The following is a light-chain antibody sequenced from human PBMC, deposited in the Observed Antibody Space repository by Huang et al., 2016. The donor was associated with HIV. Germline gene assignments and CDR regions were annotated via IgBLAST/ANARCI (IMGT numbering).Light chain of an antibody. CDR3: MEALQAPYT. Sequence: DAVMTQSPLSLPVPPGEPASISCRSSQSLRRRNGLNYLDWYLQKPGQSPQLLIHLGSRRASGVPDRFSGGGSGRDCSLNISRVEAEDAGIYYCMEALQAPYTFGQGTKLEI. CDR1: QSLRRRNGLNY. V-gene: IGKV2-28*01. J-gene: IGKJ2*01. CDR2: LGS.